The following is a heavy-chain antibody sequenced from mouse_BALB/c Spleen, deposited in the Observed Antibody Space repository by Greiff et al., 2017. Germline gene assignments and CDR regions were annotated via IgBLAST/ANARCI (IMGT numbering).Heavy chain of an antibody. CDR1: GFSLTGYG. Sequence: VQLQESGPGLVAPSQSLSITCTVSGFSLTGYGVNWVRQPPGKGLEWLGMIWGDGSTDYNSALKSRLSISKDNSKSQVFLKMNSLQTDDTARYYCARGGYYDAMDYWGQGTSVTVSS. V-gene: IGHV2-6-7*01. CDR2: IWGDGST. CDR3: ARGGYYDAMDY. D-gene: IGHD2-2*01. J-gene: IGHJ4*01.